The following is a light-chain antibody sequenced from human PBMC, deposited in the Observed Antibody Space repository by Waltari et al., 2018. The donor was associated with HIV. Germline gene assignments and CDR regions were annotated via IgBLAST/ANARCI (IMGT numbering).Light chain of an antibody. V-gene: IGKV1-27*01. CDR3: QKYNSAPLT. J-gene: IGKJ1*01. CDR1: QGRSKY. CDR2: ATS. Sequence: DIQLTHSPSSLSASVGDRVTITCRAGQGRSKYLAWFQQTPGQVPKLLIYATSALQSGVPCRVSGSGSGTEFALTISSLQPEDVATYDCQKYNSAPLTFGQGTKV.